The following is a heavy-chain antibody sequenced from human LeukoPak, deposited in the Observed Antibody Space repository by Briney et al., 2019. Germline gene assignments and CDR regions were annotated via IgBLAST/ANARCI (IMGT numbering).Heavy chain of an antibody. CDR1: GFTFSKYW. D-gene: IGHD5-12*01. J-gene: IGHJ6*02. CDR2: IKQDGSEK. Sequence: GGSLRLSCAASGFTFSKYWMTWVRQAPGKGLEWVANIKQDGSEKSYVDSVKGRFTISRDNTKNSLYLQMNSLRVEDTAAYYCARGSGHDRVYYYGMDVWGQGTTVTVSS. CDR3: ARGSGHDRVYYYGMDV. V-gene: IGHV3-7*03.